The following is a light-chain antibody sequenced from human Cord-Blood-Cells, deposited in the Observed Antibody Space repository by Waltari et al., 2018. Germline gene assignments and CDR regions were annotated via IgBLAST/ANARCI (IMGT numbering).Light chain of an antibody. CDR1: QSISSY. CDR3: QQSYSTPRT. CDR2: AAS. J-gene: IGKJ1*01. Sequence: DLQMTQSPSSLSASVGDRVPITCRASQSISSYLNWYQQKPGNAPKLLIYAASSLQSGVPSRFSGSGSGTDFTLTISSLQPEDFATYYCQQSYSTPRTFGQGTKVEIK. V-gene: IGKV1-39*01.